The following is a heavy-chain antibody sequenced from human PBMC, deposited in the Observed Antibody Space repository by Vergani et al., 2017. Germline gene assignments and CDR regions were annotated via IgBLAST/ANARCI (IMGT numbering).Heavy chain of an antibody. Sequence: QVQLQESGPGLVKPSQTLSLTCTVSGGSISSGDYYWSWIRQPPGKGLEWIGYIYYSGSTNYNPSLKSRVTISVDTSKNQFSLKLSSVTAADTAVYYCAGGEGSGYYHTDYWGQGTLVTVSS. J-gene: IGHJ4*02. V-gene: IGHV4-61*08. D-gene: IGHD3-22*01. CDR3: AGGEGSGYYHTDY. CDR2: IYYSGST. CDR1: GGSISSGDYY.